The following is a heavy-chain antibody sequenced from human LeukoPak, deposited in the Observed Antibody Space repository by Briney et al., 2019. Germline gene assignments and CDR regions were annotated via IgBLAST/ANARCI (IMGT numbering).Heavy chain of an antibody. CDR1: GSSISSGDYY. CDR2: IYYSGST. D-gene: IGHD3-22*01. Sequence: ASETLSLTCTVSGSSISSGDYYWSWIRQPPGKGLEWIGYIYYSGSTYYNPSLKSRVTISVDTSKNQFSLKLSSVTAADTAVYYCARVDYDSSGLFDYWGQGTLVTASS. J-gene: IGHJ4*02. V-gene: IGHV4-30-4*08. CDR3: ARVDYDSSGLFDY.